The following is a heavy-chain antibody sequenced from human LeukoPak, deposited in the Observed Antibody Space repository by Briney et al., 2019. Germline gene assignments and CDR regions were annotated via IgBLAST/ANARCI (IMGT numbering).Heavy chain of an antibody. D-gene: IGHD2-21*01. V-gene: IGHV3-74*01. Sequence: GGSLRLSCAASRGFTFGTNWMYWVRQAPGKGLVWVSRVNCDGSSTAYADSVKGRFTISRDNVNNTLYLQMNSLRAEDTAVYYCARDLRWVYYYGMDVWGQGTTVTVSS. CDR1: RGFTFGTNW. CDR2: VNCDGSST. J-gene: IGHJ6*02. CDR3: ARDLRWVYYYGMDV.